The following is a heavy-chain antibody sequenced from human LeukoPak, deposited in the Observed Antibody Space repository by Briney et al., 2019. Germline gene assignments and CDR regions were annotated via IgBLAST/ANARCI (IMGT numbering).Heavy chain of an antibody. CDR3: AEPEGGYYDIRPD. J-gene: IGHJ4*02. D-gene: IGHD3-22*01. Sequence: GGSLRLSCAASGFTFSDYWMHWVRQAPGKGLVWVSRINSDGSSTDYADSVKGRFTISRDNAKNTLYLQMNSLRAEDTAVYYCAEPEGGYYDIRPDWGQGTLVTVSS. V-gene: IGHV3-74*01. CDR2: INSDGSST. CDR1: GFTFSDYW.